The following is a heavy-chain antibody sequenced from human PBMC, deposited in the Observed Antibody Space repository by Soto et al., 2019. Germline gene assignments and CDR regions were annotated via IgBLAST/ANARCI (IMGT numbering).Heavy chain of an antibody. V-gene: IGHV1-18*04. D-gene: IGHD1-7*01. J-gene: IGHJ5*02. Sequence: QVQLVQSGAAMKKPGASVQVSCKASGYTFSNYGINWVRQAPGQGLEWMGWISGYDGNTIYGQTLQGRFTMTTDTSTSTAYLELRGLTADDRGLYYCARDRGNYDLWGQGTLVTVSS. CDR1: GYTFSNYG. CDR2: ISGYDGNT. CDR3: ARDRGNYDL.